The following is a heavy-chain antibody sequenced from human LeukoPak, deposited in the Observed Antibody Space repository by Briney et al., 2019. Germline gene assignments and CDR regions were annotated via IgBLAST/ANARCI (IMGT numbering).Heavy chain of an antibody. V-gene: IGHV3-21*04. CDR3: AARRGYSCYDY. Sequence: GGSLRLSCAGSGFALKSYSLSWVRQAPGKGLEWVSSISSTSAYIYYADSVKGRFTISRDNSKNTLYLQMNSLRAEDTAVYYCAARRGYSCYDYWGQGTLVTVSS. CDR2: ISSTSAYI. D-gene: IGHD5-18*01. J-gene: IGHJ4*02. CDR1: GFALKSYS.